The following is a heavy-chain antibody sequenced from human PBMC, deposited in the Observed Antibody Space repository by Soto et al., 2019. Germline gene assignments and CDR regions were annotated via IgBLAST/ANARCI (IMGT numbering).Heavy chain of an antibody. J-gene: IGHJ4*02. Sequence: EVHLLESGGGLVQPGESLRLSCAASGFIFSNHAMSWVRQAPGKGLEWVSAITDSGGSTYYADSVKGRFTVSRDNSKNTLYLQMNSLRAEDTALYYSAKDEFDYWGQGTLVTVSS. V-gene: IGHV3-23*01. CDR3: AKDEFDY. CDR2: ITDSGGST. CDR1: GFIFSNHA.